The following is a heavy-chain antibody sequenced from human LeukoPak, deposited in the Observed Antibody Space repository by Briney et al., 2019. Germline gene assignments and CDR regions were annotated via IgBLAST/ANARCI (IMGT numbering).Heavy chain of an antibody. D-gene: IGHD3-22*01. CDR1: GFTFSSYS. CDR3: ARGHDSSGYSH. J-gene: IGHJ4*02. V-gene: IGHV3-21*01. CDR2: ISSSSYI. Sequence: GGSLRLSCAASGFTFSSYSMNWVRQAPGKGLEWVSSISSSSYIYYADSVKGRFTISRDNAKNSLYLQMNSLRAEDTAVYYCARGHDSSGYSHWGQGTLVTVSS.